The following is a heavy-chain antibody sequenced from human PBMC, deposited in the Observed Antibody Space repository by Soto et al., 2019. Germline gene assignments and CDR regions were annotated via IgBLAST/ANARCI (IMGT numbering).Heavy chain of an antibody. CDR3: ARGGGEQNYYYYGMDV. Sequence: KPSETLSLTCTVSGGSISSYYWSWIRQPAGKGLEWIGRIYTSGSTNYNPSLKSRVTMSVDTSKNQFSLKLSSVTAADTAVYYCARGGGEQNYYYYGMDVWGQGTTVTVSS. V-gene: IGHV4-4*07. CDR2: IYTSGST. D-gene: IGHD3-16*01. CDR1: GGSISSYY. J-gene: IGHJ6*02.